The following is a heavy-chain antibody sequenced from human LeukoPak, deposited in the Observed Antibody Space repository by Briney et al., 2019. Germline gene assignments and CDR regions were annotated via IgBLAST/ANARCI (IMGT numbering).Heavy chain of an antibody. CDR2: INHSGST. CDR1: SGSISSSSYY. V-gene: IGHV4-39*07. Sequence: SETLSLTCTVSSGSISSSSYYWSWIRQPPGKGLEWIGEINHSGSTNYNPSLKSRVTISVDTSKNQFSLKLSSVTAADTAVYYCARDSHDFWSGLRRNWFDPWGQGTLVTVSS. CDR3: ARDSHDFWSGLRRNWFDP. J-gene: IGHJ5*02. D-gene: IGHD3-3*01.